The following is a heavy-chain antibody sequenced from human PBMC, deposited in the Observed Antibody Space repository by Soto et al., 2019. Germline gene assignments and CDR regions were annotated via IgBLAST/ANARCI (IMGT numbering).Heavy chain of an antibody. CDR3: ARDIGCGGDCYSGSFDY. V-gene: IGHV1-69*13. J-gene: IGHJ4*02. CDR1: GGTFSSYA. CDR2: IIPIFGTA. Sequence: ASVKVSCKASGGTFSSYAISWVRQAPGQGLEWMGGIIPIFGTANYAQKFQGRVTITADESTSTAYMELSSLRSEDTAVYYCARDIGCGGDCYSGSFDYWGQGTLVTVSS. D-gene: IGHD2-21*02.